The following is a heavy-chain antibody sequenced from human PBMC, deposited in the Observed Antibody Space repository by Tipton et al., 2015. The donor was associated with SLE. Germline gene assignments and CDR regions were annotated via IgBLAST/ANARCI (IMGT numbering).Heavy chain of an antibody. CDR3: ARERTRPRYFDL. Sequence: TLSLTCAVYGGSFSGYCWSWIRQPPGKGLEWIGYIYYSGSTNYNPSLKSRVTISVDTSKNQFSLKLSSVTAADTAVYYCARERTRPRYFDLWGRGTLVTVSS. CDR1: GGSFSGYC. D-gene: IGHD3/OR15-3a*01. J-gene: IGHJ2*01. V-gene: IGHV4-59*01. CDR2: IYYSGST.